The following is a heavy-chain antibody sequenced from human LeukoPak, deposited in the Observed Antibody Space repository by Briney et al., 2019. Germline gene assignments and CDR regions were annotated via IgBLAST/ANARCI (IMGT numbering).Heavy chain of an antibody. V-gene: IGHV3-66*02. D-gene: IGHD1-1*01. J-gene: IGHJ4*02. Sequence: GGSLRLSCAASGFTFSSYAMSWVRLAPGKGLEWVSVIFDGDTTYYADSVKGRFTISRDNSKNTVYLQMNSLRTEDTAVYHCAGDWNGDYCFEHWGQGILVTVSS. CDR2: IFDGDTT. CDR3: AGDWNGDYCFEH. CDR1: GFTFSSYA.